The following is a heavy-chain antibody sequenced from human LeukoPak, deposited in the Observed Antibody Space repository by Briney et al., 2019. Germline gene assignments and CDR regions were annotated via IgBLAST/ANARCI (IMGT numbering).Heavy chain of an antibody. CDR1: GFTFSSYG. J-gene: IGHJ4*02. CDR3: AKASGYPPDY. CDR2: ISYDGSNK. Sequence: GGSLRLSCAASGFTFSSYGMHWVRQAPGKGLEWVAVISYDGSNKYYADSVKGRFTISRDNSKNTLYLQMNSLRAEDTAVYYCAKASGYPPDYWGQGTLVTVSS. V-gene: IGHV3-30*18. D-gene: IGHD3-22*01.